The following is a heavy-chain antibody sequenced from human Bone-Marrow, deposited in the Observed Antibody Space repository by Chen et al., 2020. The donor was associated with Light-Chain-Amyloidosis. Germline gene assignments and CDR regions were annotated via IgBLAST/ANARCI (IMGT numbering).Heavy chain of an antibody. CDR3: ARDQVEYKFFYYMDV. V-gene: IGHV3-21*06. CDR1: GFTFASHT. D-gene: IGHD6-6*01. CDR2: IDSSGTYI. Sequence: EVLLVEEGGGLVKPGGSLRLSCAASGFTFASHTMNWVRQAPGKGLEWVSSIDSSGTYINYADSTRGRFSISRDNAKNSLYLQITSLRAEDTAVYYCARDQVEYKFFYYMDVWGKGTTVTVSS. J-gene: IGHJ6*03.